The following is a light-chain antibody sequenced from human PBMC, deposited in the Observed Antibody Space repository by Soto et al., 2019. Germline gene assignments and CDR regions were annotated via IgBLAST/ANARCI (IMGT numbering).Light chain of an antibody. CDR2: EDN. J-gene: IGLJ1*01. Sequence: QSALTQPASVSGSPGQSITISCTGSSNDIGSYKFVSWYQVHPGKAPKLIIYEDNKRPPEVSNRFSGSQSDNAASLTIAGLQAVDEADYYCCSYAGSHDVFGTGTQLTVL. CDR3: CSYAGSHDV. CDR1: SNDIGSYKF. V-gene: IGLV2-23*01.